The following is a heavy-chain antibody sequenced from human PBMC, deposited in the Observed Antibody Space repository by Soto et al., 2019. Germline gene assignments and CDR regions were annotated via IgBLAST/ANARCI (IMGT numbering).Heavy chain of an antibody. CDR2: INRSGST. V-gene: IGHV4-34*01. D-gene: IGHD3-10*01. CDR1: SGSFSNYY. Sequence: QVQLQQWGAGLLKPSETLSLTCAVYSGSFSNYYWNWIRQPPGKGPEWIGEINRSGSTNYNPSLTSRITIPVDTSKNQCSLKLKSVTAADTAVYYCARGYYYDSGSSCPYWGQGTLVTVSS. J-gene: IGHJ4*02. CDR3: ARGYYYDSGSSCPY.